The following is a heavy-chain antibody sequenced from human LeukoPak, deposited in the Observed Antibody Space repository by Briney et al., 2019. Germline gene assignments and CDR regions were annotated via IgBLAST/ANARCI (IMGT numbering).Heavy chain of an antibody. J-gene: IGHJ4*02. CDR1: GGSINSYY. Sequence: SETLSLTCIVSGGSINSYYWSWIRQHPGKGLEWIGYIYYSGSTYYNPSLKSRVTISVDTSKNQFSLKLSSVTAADTAVYYCARLYGSGSYSLDYWGQGTLVTVSS. CDR3: ARLYGSGSYSLDY. D-gene: IGHD3-10*01. V-gene: IGHV4-59*06. CDR2: IYYSGST.